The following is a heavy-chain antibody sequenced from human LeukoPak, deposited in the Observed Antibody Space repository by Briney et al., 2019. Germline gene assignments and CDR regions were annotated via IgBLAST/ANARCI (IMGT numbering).Heavy chain of an antibody. V-gene: IGHV4-39*02. Sequence: SETLSLTCTVSGGSNSSSNYYWRWVRQPPGKGLEWIGSIYYTGSTYNNPSLKSRVTISLDTSKNHFSLKLRSATAADTAVYYCASRPTFYYGSGTYPRRFYDYWGQGTLVTVSS. CDR2: IYYTGST. CDR1: GGSNSSSNYY. CDR3: ASRPTFYYGSGTYPRRFYDY. J-gene: IGHJ4*02. D-gene: IGHD3-10*01.